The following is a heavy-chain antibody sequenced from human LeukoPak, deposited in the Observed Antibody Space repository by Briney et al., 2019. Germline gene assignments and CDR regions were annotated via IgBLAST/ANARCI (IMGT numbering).Heavy chain of an antibody. CDR1: GFTFSSYG. V-gene: IGHV3-30*03. D-gene: IGHD2-8*01. Sequence: GGSLRLSCAASGFTFSSYGMHWVRQAPGKGLEWVAVISYDGSNKYYADSVKGRFTISRDNSKNTLYLQMNSLRAEDTAVYYCARDIDRMGYYYGMDVWGQGTTVTVSS. J-gene: IGHJ6*02. CDR3: ARDIDRMGYYYGMDV. CDR2: ISYDGSNK.